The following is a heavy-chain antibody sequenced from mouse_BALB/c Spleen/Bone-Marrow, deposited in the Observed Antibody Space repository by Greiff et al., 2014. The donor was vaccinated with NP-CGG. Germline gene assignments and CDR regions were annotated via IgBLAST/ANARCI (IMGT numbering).Heavy chain of an antibody. J-gene: IGHJ3*01. CDR2: ISSGGST. CDR3: AKRGAYGNFWFAY. Sequence: EVHLEESGGGLVKPGGSLKLSCAASGFTFSSYAMSWVRQTPEKRLEWVASISSGGSTYYPDSVKGRFTISRDNARNILYLQMSSLRSEDTAMYYCAKRGAYGNFWFAYWGQGTLVTVSA. V-gene: IGHV5-6-5*01. D-gene: IGHD2-10*02. CDR1: GFTFSSYA.